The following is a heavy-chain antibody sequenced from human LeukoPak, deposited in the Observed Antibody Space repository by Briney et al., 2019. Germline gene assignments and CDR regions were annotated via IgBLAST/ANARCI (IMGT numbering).Heavy chain of an antibody. CDR1: GFTVSSNY. J-gene: IGHJ6*03. Sequence: GGSLRLSCAASGFTVSSNYMSWARQAPGKGLEWVSVIYSGGSTYYANSVKGRFTISRDNSKNTLYLQMNSLRAEDTAVYYCARDPRGSDFWSGYFMDVWGKGTTVTVSS. D-gene: IGHD3-3*01. CDR3: ARDPRGSDFWSGYFMDV. CDR2: IYSGGST. V-gene: IGHV3-66*02.